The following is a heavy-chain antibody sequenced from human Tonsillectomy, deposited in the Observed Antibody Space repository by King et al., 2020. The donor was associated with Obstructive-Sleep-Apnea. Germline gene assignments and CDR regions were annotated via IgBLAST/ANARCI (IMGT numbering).Heavy chain of an antibody. D-gene: IGHD6-13*01. J-gene: IGHJ6*02. Sequence: VQLVESGGGLVQPGGSLRLSCAASGFTFSSYWMSWVRQAPGKGLEWVANIKQDGSERYYVGSLKGRFTISRDNAKNSLFLQLNSLRAEDTAVYYCARDAYSNPWVDYYGVDVWGQGTTVTVSS. CDR2: IKQDGSER. CDR1: GFTFSSYW. CDR3: ARDAYSNPWVDYYGVDV. V-gene: IGHV3-7*01.